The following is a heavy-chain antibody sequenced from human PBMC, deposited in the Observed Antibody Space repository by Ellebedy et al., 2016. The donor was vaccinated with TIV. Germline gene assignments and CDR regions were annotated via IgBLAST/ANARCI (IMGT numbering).Heavy chain of an antibody. Sequence: AASVKVSCKASGYTFTSYAMHWARQAPGQRLEWMGWINTGNGNTKYSQKFQGRVTITRDTSATTAYMELSSLRSEDTAVYYCARSRYYSYGYPSFDYWGQGTLVTVSS. J-gene: IGHJ4*02. CDR1: GYTFTSYA. D-gene: IGHD5-18*01. CDR2: INTGNGNT. V-gene: IGHV1-3*04. CDR3: ARSRYYSYGYPSFDY.